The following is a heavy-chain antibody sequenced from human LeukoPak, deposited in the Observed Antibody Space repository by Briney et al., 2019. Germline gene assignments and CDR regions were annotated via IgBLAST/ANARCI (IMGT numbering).Heavy chain of an antibody. CDR3: ARDGPYGDYGSLDY. V-gene: IGHV3-30*04. CDR1: GFTFSSYA. Sequence: PGRSLRLSCAASGFTFSSYAMHWVRQAPGKGLEWVAVISYDGSNKYYADSVKGRFTISRDNSKNTLYLQMNSLRAKDTAVYYCARDGPYGDYGSLDYWGQGTLVTVSS. D-gene: IGHD4-17*01. J-gene: IGHJ4*02. CDR2: ISYDGSNK.